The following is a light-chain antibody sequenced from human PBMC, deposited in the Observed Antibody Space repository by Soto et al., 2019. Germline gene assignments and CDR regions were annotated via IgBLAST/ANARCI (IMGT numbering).Light chain of an antibody. V-gene: IGKV3-11*01. CDR3: HVRQCWPRT. CDR1: QYINTR. J-gene: IGKJ1*01. Sequence: ENVVKLSPATLSSYPGDRVTLSCGASQYINTRLAWYQHRPGQAPRLLIYQTSIRAAGIPARFSASGTGTDFTLTISDLQPEDFAVYYCHVRQCWPRTFGQGSKVDIK. CDR2: QTS.